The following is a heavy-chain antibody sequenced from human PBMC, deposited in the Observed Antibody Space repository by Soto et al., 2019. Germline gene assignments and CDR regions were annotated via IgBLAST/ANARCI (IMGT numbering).Heavy chain of an antibody. CDR1: GGSFSAYY. CDR2: IHHSGIT. J-gene: IGHJ4*02. Sequence: LETLSLTCDVYGGSFSAYYWPWIRQSPGKGLEWIGEIHHSGITNYNPSLKSRVTISVDTSKNQFSLDLRSVTAADTAMYYCASYGPGSYYNGYYFDYWGQGTLVTVSS. V-gene: IGHV4-34*01. D-gene: IGHD3-10*01. CDR3: ASYGPGSYYNGYYFDY.